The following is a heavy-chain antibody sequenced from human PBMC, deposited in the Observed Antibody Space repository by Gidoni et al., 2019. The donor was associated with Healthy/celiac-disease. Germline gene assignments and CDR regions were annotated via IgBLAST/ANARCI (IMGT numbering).Heavy chain of an antibody. CDR3: AREEGTYYDYIWGSYRTHNHDAFDI. J-gene: IGHJ3*02. CDR2: IYHSGST. CDR1: GGSIRSSHW. Sequence: QVQLQESGPGLVKPSGTLSLTCAVPGGSIRSSHWWSWVRQPPGKGLEWIGDIYHSGSTNYNPSLKSRVTISVDKSKNQFSLKLSSVTAADTAVYYCAREEGTYYDYIWGSYRTHNHDAFDIWGQGTMVTVSS. V-gene: IGHV4-4*02. D-gene: IGHD3-16*02.